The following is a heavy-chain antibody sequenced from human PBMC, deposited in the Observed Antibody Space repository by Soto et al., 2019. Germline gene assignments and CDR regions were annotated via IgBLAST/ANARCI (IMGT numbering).Heavy chain of an antibody. CDR3: AKEGAYYYGSGSPTDAFDI. Sequence: PGGSLRLSCAASGFTFSSYAMSWVRQAPGKGLEWVSAISGSGGSTYYADSVKGRFTISRDNSKNTLYLQMNSLRAEDTAVYYCAKEGAYYYGSGSPTDAFDIWGQGTMVTVSS. J-gene: IGHJ3*02. D-gene: IGHD3-10*01. CDR1: GFTFSSYA. V-gene: IGHV3-23*01. CDR2: ISGSGGST.